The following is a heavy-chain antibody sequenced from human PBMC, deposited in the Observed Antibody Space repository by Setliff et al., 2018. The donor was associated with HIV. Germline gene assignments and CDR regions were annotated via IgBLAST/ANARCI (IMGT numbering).Heavy chain of an antibody. CDR1: GDSISNYY. J-gene: IGHJ4*02. V-gene: IGHV4-4*09. CDR2: IYTTGST. Sequence: SETLSLTCTVSGDSISNYYWSWVRQPPGKGLEWIGYIYTTGSTNYNPSLKSRVTMSVDTSKNQFSLRLTSVTAADTAVYFCARGRHGGAGAHDYWGQGTLVTVSS. CDR3: ARGRHGGAGAHDY. D-gene: IGHD3-16*01.